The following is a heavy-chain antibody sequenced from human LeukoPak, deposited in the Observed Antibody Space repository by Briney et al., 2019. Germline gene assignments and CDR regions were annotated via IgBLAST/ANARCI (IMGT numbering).Heavy chain of an antibody. CDR1: GGSISSGSYY. CDR3: ARVNVITFGGTIADGLDI. J-gene: IGHJ3*02. Sequence: SQTLSLTCTVSGGSISSGSYYWSWIRQPAGKGLEWIGRISTSGSTNQNLSLKSRVTISADTSKNQFSLKLTSVTAADTAVYYCARVNVITFGGTIADGLDIWGQGTMVTVSS. CDR2: ISTSGST. V-gene: IGHV4-61*02. D-gene: IGHD3-16*02.